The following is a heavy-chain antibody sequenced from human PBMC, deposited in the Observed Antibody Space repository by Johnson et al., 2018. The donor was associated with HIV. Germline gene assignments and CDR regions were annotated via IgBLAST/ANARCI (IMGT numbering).Heavy chain of an antibody. CDR3: ARENLGAFDI. CDR1: GFTFSSYW. CDR2: IKQDGSEK. Sequence: VQLVESGGGLVKPGGSLRLSCAASGFTFSSYWMSWVRQAPGTGLEWVANIKQDGSEKYYVDSVKGRFAISRDNAKNSLYLQMNSLRAEDTALYYCARENLGAFDIWGQGTMVTVSS. D-gene: IGHD1-14*01. V-gene: IGHV3-7*03. J-gene: IGHJ3*02.